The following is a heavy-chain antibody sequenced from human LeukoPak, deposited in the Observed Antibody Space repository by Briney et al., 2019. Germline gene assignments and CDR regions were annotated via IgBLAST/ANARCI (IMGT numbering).Heavy chain of an antibody. CDR2: ISADGGST. CDR1: GLNFDDSA. CDR3: AKESGKFDY. J-gene: IGHJ4*02. Sequence: GGSLRLSCVASGLNFDDSAMHWVRQAPGKGLEWVSLISADGGSTFSADSVKGRSSISRDNSKNSLYLQMNSLRSEDTAMYYCAKESGKFDYWGQGTLVAVSS. V-gene: IGHV3-43*02.